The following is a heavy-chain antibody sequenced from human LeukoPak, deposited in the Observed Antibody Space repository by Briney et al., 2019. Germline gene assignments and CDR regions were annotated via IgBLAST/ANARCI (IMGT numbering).Heavy chain of an antibody. Sequence: QPGGSLRLSCAASGFTFSSYAMSWVRQAPGKGLEWVSAISGSGGSTYYADSVKGRFTISRDNSKNTLYLQMNSLRAEDTAVYYCVKAPYYGLIKNWFDPWGQGTLVTVSS. CDR2: ISGSGGST. CDR1: GFTFSSYA. D-gene: IGHD3-10*01. V-gene: IGHV3-23*01. J-gene: IGHJ5*02. CDR3: VKAPYYGLIKNWFDP.